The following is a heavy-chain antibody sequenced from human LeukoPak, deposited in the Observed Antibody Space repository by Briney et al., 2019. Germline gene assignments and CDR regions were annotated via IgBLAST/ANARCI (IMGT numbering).Heavy chain of an antibody. CDR1: GYTFTSYG. CDR2: ISAYNGNT. Sequence: ASVKVSCKASGYTFTSYGISWVRQAPGQGLEWMGWISAYNGNTNYAQKFQGRVTMTRDTSISTAYMELSRLRSDDTAVYYCARVRQQLGPFDPWGQGTLVTVSS. V-gene: IGHV1-18*01. D-gene: IGHD6-13*01. J-gene: IGHJ5*02. CDR3: ARVRQQLGPFDP.